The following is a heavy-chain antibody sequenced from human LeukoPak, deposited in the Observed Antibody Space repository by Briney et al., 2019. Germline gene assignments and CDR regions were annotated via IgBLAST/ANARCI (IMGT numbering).Heavy chain of an antibody. Sequence: ASVKVSCKVSGYTLTELSMHWVRPAPGKGLEWMGGFDPEDGETIYAQKFQGRVTMTEDTSTDTAYMELSSLRSEDTAVYYCATRDYDSSGSFDYWGQGTLVTVSS. CDR3: ATRDYDSSGSFDY. CDR1: GYTLTELS. V-gene: IGHV1-24*01. J-gene: IGHJ4*02. D-gene: IGHD3-22*01. CDR2: FDPEDGET.